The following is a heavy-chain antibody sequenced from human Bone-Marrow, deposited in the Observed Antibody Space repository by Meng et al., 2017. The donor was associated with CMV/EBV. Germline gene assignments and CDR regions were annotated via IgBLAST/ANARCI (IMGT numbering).Heavy chain of an antibody. CDR1: GGSISSGSYY. V-gene: IGHV4-61*02. D-gene: IGHD1-1*01. CDR3: ARGDRVELEPFDY. Sequence: EAGPGLVNPSPLLSLTCTVSGGSISSGSYYWNWIRQPAGKGLEWIGRTHTSGNTNYNPSLKSRVTISVDTSKNQLSLKVTSVTAADTAVYYCARGDRVELEPFDYWGRGILVTVSS. J-gene: IGHJ4*02. CDR2: THTSGNT.